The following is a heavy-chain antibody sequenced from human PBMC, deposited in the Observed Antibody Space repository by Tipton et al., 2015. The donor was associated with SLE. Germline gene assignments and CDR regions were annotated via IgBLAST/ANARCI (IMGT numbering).Heavy chain of an antibody. CDR2: ISGYNGNT. CDR1: GYTFTSYG. V-gene: IGHV1-18*01. D-gene: IGHD6-13*01. CDR3: ARQQLLPTVFDY. J-gene: IGHJ4*02. Sequence: QSGPEVKKPGASVKVSCKASGYTFTSYGITWVRQAPGQGLEWMGWISGYNGNTNYEQKLQGRVTMTTDTSTSTAYMELRSLRSDDTAVYYCARQQLLPTVFDYWGQGTLVTVSS.